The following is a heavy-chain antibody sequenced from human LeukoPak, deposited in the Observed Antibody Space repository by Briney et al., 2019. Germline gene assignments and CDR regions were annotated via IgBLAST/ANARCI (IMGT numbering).Heavy chain of an antibody. CDR2: INWNGGST. CDR3: ARHTYGDHPHYYYYYMDV. J-gene: IGHJ6*03. D-gene: IGHD4-17*01. CDR1: GFTFDDYG. V-gene: IGHV3-20*04. Sequence: GGSLRLSCAASGFTFDDYGMSWVRQAPGKGLEWVSGINWNGGSTGYADSVKGRFTISRDNAKNSLYLQMNSLRAEDTALYYCARHTYGDHPHYYYYYMDVWGKGTTVTVSS.